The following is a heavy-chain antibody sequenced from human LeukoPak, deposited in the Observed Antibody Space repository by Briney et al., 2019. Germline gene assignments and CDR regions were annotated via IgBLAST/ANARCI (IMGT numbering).Heavy chain of an antibody. CDR3: ASTAGSSDPFDY. CDR1: GFTFSSYA. V-gene: IGHV3-30*04. CDR2: ISYDGSNK. J-gene: IGHJ4*02. Sequence: GGSLRLSCAASGFTFSSYAMHWVRQAPGKGLEWVAVISYDGSNKYYADSVKGRFTISRDNSKNTLYLQMNSLRAEDTAVYYCASTAGSSDPFDYWGQGTLVTVSS. D-gene: IGHD3-10*01.